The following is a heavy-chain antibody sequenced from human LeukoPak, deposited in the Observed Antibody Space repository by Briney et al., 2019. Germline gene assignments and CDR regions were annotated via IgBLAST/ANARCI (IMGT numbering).Heavy chain of an antibody. CDR2: ISSSSTTT. V-gene: IGHV3-48*04. D-gene: IGHD6-19*01. CDR1: GFTFSSYS. Sequence: GGSLRLSCAASGFTFSSYSMNWVRQAPGKGLEWVSYISSSSTTTYYADSVKGRFTISRDHAKNSLYLQMNSLRVEDTAVYYCARVRGWPDFDYWGQGTLVTVSS. CDR3: ARVRGWPDFDY. J-gene: IGHJ4*02.